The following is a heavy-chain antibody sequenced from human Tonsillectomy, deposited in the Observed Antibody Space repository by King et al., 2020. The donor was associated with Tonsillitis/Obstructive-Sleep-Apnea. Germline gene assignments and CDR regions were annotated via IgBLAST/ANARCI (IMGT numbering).Heavy chain of an antibody. V-gene: IGHV3-23*04. CDR3: AKLRGNYGDSQVSTYYYYGMDV. D-gene: IGHD4-17*01. Sequence: VQLVESGGGLVQPGGSLRLSCAASGFTFSSYAMSWVRQAPGKGLEWVSAISGSGGSTYYADSVKGRFTISRDNSKNTLYLQMNSLRAEDTAVYYCAKLRGNYGDSQVSTYYYYGMDVWGQGTTVTVSS. J-gene: IGHJ6*02. CDR1: GFTFSSYA. CDR2: ISGSGGST.